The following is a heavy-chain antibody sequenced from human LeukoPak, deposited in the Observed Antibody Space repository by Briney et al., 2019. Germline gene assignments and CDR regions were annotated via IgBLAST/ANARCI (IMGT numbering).Heavy chain of an antibody. D-gene: IGHD2/OR15-2a*01. J-gene: IGHJ5*02. V-gene: IGHV4-39*07. Sequence: SETLSLTCTVSGVSISSSSYYWGWIRQPPGKGLEWIGSIYYSGSTYYNPSLKSRVTISVYTSKNQFSLKLSSVPAADTAVYYCASDSLLQFFDTWGQGTLVTVSS. CDR1: GVSISSSSYY. CDR2: IYYSGST. CDR3: ASDSLLQFFDT.